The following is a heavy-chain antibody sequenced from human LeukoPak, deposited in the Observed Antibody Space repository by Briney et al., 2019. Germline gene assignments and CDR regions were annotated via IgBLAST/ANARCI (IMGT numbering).Heavy chain of an antibody. J-gene: IGHJ4*02. CDR3: AKDLLLRQFALDF. D-gene: IGHD5-24*01. Sequence: PPGGSLRLPCALSGFTFTGYGMHWVRQAPGRGLEWVAFTLYDGSSQFYPDSLRGRFTISRDNFKNTLFLKRNNLTHDDTAVYYCAKDLLLRQFALDFWGQGTPVTVSS. CDR1: GFTFTGYG. CDR2: TLYDGSSQ. V-gene: IGHV3-30*02.